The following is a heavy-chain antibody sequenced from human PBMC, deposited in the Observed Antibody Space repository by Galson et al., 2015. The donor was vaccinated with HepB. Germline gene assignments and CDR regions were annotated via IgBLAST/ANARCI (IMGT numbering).Heavy chain of an antibody. J-gene: IGHJ4*02. CDR3: ARDHTYYDPIGPYYFDY. CDR1: GFTFSSYS. Sequence: SLRLSCAASGFTFSSYSMNWVRQAPGKGLEWVSSISSSSSYIYYADSVKGRFTISRDNAKNSLYLQMNSLRAEDTAVYYCARDHTYYDPIGPYYFDYWGQGTLVTVSS. CDR2: ISSSSSYI. V-gene: IGHV3-21*01. D-gene: IGHD3-22*01.